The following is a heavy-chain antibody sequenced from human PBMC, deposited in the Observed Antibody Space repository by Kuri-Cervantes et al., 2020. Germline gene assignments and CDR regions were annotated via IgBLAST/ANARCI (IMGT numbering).Heavy chain of an antibody. Sequence: GSLRLSCTVSGGSISSYYWSWVRQPPGKGLEWIGYIYYSGSTNYNPSLKSRVTISVDTSKNQFSLKLSSVIAADTAVYYCARAPRRQDAFDIWGQGTMVTVSS. CDR1: GGSISSYY. V-gene: IGHV4-59*01. CDR2: IYYSGST. J-gene: IGHJ3*02. D-gene: IGHD1-14*01. CDR3: ARAPRRQDAFDI.